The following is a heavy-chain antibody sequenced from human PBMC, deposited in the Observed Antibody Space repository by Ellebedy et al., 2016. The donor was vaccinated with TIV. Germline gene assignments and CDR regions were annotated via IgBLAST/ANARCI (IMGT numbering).Heavy chain of an antibody. V-gene: IGHV3-23*01. CDR2: INAAGVHT. D-gene: IGHD6-6*01. J-gene: IGHJ4*02. CDR3: AKEIAASRPFDY. CDR1: RFTFSDYY. Sequence: GGSLRLSXAASRFTFSDYYMSWVRQAPGKGLEWVSAINAAGVHTWYADSVRGRFTLSRDNSKNTLYLQMNSLRADDTAVYYCAKEIAASRPFDYWGQGTLVTVSS.